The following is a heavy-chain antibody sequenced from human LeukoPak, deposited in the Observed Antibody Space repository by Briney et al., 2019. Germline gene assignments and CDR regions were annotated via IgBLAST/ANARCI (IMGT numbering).Heavy chain of an antibody. V-gene: IGHV3-53*01. CDR2: IYSDNT. D-gene: IGHD3-9*01. CDR3: ARDGRLRYFDWLFEKEYYFDY. CDR1: GFTVSSNS. Sequence: GGSLRLSCTVSGFTVSSNSMSWVRQAPGKGLEWVSFIYSDNTHYSDSVKGRFTISRDNSKNTLYLQMNSLRAEDTAVYYCARDGRLRYFDWLFEKEYYFDYWGQGTLVTVSS. J-gene: IGHJ4*02.